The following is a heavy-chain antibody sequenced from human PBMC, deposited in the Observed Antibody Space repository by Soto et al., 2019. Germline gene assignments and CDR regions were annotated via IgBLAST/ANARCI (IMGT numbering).Heavy chain of an antibody. D-gene: IGHD1-26*01. CDR1: GGSISSYY. Sequence: QVQLQESGPGLVKPSETLSLTCTVSGGSISSYYWSWIRQPPGKGLEWIGYIYYSGSTNYNPSLRSRVNISVDTSKNQLSLKLSSVTAADTAVYYCAREGSGSYYLDYWGQGTLVTVSS. V-gene: IGHV4-59*01. CDR2: IYYSGST. J-gene: IGHJ4*02. CDR3: AREGSGSYYLDY.